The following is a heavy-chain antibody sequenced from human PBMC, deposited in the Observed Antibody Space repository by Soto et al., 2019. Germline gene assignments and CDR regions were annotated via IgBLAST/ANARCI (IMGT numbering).Heavy chain of an antibody. Sequence: GGSLRLSCAASGFTFSNAWMSWVRQAPGKGLEWVGRIKSKTDGGTTDYAAPVKGRFTISRDDSKNTLYLQMNSLKTEDTAVYYCTTGTKEIKGYDYYGSGPYYYYMDVWGKGTTVTVSS. CDR1: GFTFSNAW. J-gene: IGHJ6*03. CDR3: TTGTKEIKGYDYYGSGPYYYYMDV. CDR2: IKSKTDGGTT. D-gene: IGHD3-10*01. V-gene: IGHV3-15*01.